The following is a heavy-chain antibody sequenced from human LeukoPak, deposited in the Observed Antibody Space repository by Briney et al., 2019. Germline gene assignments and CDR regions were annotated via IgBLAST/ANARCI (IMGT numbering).Heavy chain of an antibody. D-gene: IGHD6-13*01. V-gene: IGHV3-9*01. Sequence: PGGSLRLSCAASGFTFDDYAMHWVRQAPGKGLEWVSGISWNSGSIGYADSVKGRFTISRDNAKNSLYLQMNSLRAEDTALYYCAKATSSSWNEGWFDPCGQGTLVTVSP. CDR3: AKATSSSWNEGWFDP. CDR1: GFTFDDYA. J-gene: IGHJ5*02. CDR2: ISWNSGSI.